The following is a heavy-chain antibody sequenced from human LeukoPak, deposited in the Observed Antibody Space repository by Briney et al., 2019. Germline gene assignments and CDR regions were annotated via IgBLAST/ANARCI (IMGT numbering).Heavy chain of an antibody. J-gene: IGHJ6*02. CDR3: ARDVVYDFWSGYGMDV. CDR2: IYYSGST. V-gene: IGHV4-30-4*01. CDR1: GGSISSGDYY. Sequence: PSETLSLTCTVSGGSISSGDYYWSWLRQPPGKGLEWIGYIYYSGSTYYNPSLKSRVTISVDTSKNQFSLKLSSVTAADTAVYYCARDVVYDFWSGYGMDVWGQGTTVTVSS. D-gene: IGHD3-3*01.